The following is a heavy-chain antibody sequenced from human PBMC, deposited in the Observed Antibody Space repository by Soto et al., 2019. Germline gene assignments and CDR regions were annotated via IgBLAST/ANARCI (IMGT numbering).Heavy chain of an antibody. Sequence: EVQLVESGGGLVKPGGSLRLSCAASGFTFSSYSMNWVRQAPGKGLEWVSSISSSSSYIYYADSVEGRFTISRDNAKNSLYLQMNSLRAEDTAVYYCASRLGSGQDDYWGQGTLVTVSS. CDR1: GFTFSSYS. CDR3: ASRLGSGQDDY. V-gene: IGHV3-21*01. D-gene: IGHD6-19*01. CDR2: ISSSSSYI. J-gene: IGHJ4*02.